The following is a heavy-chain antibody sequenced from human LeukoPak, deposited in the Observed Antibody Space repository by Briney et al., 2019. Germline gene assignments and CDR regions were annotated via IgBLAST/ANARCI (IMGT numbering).Heavy chain of an antibody. Sequence: SETLSLTCTVSGGSISIYYWSWIRQPPGKGLEWIGYIYYSGSTNYNPSLKSRVTISVDTSKNQFSLKLSSVTAADTAVYYCARDLFENWFDPWGQGTLVTVSS. CDR2: IYYSGST. CDR3: ARDLFENWFDP. D-gene: IGHD3-9*01. CDR1: GGSISIYY. V-gene: IGHV4-59*01. J-gene: IGHJ5*02.